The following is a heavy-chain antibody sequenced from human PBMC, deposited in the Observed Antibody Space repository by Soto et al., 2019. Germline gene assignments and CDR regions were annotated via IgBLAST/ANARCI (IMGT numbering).Heavy chain of an antibody. CDR3: AREYDDGNPYHQPDGFDI. CDR2: ISSSSSTI. D-gene: IGHD3-16*01. J-gene: IGHJ3*02. V-gene: IGHV3-48*02. Sequence: GGSLRLSCAASGFTFSSYAMSWVRQAPGKGLEWVSYISSSSSTIYYADSVKGRFTISRDNAKNSLYLQMNSLRDEDTAVYYCAREYDDGNPYHQPDGFDIWGQGTMVIVSS. CDR1: GFTFSSYA.